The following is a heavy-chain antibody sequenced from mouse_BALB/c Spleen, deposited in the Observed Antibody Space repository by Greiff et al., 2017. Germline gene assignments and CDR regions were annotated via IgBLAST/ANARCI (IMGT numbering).Heavy chain of an antibody. CDR3: ARMTTTAHYYAMDY. V-gene: IGHV8-8*01. D-gene: IGHD1-2*01. J-gene: IGHJ4*01. CDR2: IWWDDDK. CDR1: GFSLSTSGMG. Sequence: QVTLKVSGPGILQPSQTLSLTCSFSGFSLSTSGMGLGWIRQPSGKGLEWLAHIWWDDDKRYNPALKSLLTISKDTSSNQVFLKIASVDTADTATYYCARMTTTAHYYAMDYWGQGTSVTVSS.